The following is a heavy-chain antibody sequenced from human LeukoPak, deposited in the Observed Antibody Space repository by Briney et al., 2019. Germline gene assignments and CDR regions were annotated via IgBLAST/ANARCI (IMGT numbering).Heavy chain of an antibody. D-gene: IGHD3-9*01. V-gene: IGHV3-9*01. CDR1: GFSFDDYA. CDR2: ISWNSGNR. Sequence: GGSLRLSCAASGFSFDDYAMHWVRQAPGKGLEWVSGISWNSGNRAYADSVKGRFTISRDNAKNSLFLQMDSLRHEDTALYYCAKDQLRFFDWGNNWFDPWGQGTLVTVSS. CDR3: AKDQLRFFDWGNNWFDP. J-gene: IGHJ5*02.